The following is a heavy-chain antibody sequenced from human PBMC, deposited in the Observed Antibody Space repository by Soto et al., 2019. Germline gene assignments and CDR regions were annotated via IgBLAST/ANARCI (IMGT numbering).Heavy chain of an antibody. CDR1: GFTFSSYG. D-gene: IGHD2-15*01. J-gene: IGHJ4*02. CDR3: AKDRGGDCPDNSCYFGADY. V-gene: IGHV3-30*18. CDR2: ISDTGSSN. Sequence: PGGSLRLSCVGSGFTFSSYGMHWVRQAPGKGLECVAVISDTGSSNYYAASVEGRFTISRENSKNTLSLHMDRLRVEDTAVYYCAKDRGGDCPDNSCYFGADYWGQGTPVTV.